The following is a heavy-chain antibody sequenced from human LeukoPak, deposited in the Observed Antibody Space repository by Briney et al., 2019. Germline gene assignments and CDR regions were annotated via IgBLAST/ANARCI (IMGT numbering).Heavy chain of an antibody. J-gene: IGHJ4*02. CDR2: MYYRGNT. V-gene: IGHV4-59*12. D-gene: IGHD1-7*01. Sequence: PGGSLRLSCAASGFTFSSYEMNWVRQAPGKGLEWVGHMYYRGNTFYNPSLKSRVTISVDTSKNQFSLKLRSVTAADTAVYYCARLYGNYQNYFDYWGQGTLVTVSS. CDR3: ARLYGNYQNYFDY. CDR1: GFTFSSYE.